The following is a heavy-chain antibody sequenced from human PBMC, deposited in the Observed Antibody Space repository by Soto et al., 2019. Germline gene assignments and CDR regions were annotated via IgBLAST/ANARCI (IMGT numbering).Heavy chain of an antibody. CDR2: ISSSSSYI. J-gene: IGHJ6*02. Sequence: GGSLRLSCAASGITFSSYSMNWVGKGPGKGLEWVSSISSSSSYIYYADSVKGRFTISRENAKNLLYLQRNSRRAEETAVYYCARDYRGSSWSYYYYGMDVWGQGTTVTVSS. CDR3: ARDYRGSSWSYYYYGMDV. CDR1: GITFSSYS. V-gene: IGHV3-21*01. D-gene: IGHD6-13*01.